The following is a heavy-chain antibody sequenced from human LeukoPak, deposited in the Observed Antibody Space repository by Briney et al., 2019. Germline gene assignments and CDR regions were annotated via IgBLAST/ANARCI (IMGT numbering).Heavy chain of an antibody. D-gene: IGHD6-6*01. V-gene: IGHV3-23*01. Sequence: PGGSLRLSCAASGFTFSSYAMSWVRQAPGKGLEWVSAISGSGGSTYYADSVKGRFTIFRDNSKNTLYLQMNSLRAEDTAVYYCAKDVAARPGGWFDPWGQGTLVTVSS. CDR3: AKDVAARPGGWFDP. CDR2: ISGSGGST. J-gene: IGHJ5*02. CDR1: GFTFSSYA.